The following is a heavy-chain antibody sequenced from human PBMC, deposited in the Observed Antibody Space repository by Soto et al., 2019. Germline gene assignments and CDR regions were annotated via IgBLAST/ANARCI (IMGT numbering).Heavy chain of an antibody. Sequence: QVQLQESGPGLVKPSGTLSLTCAVSGGSISSSNWWSWVRQPPGKGLEWIGEIYHSGSTNYNPSLKSRATISVDTSKNQFSLKLSSVTAADTAVYYCARRGYCTTGVCYYGMDVWGQGTTVTVSS. J-gene: IGHJ6*02. D-gene: IGHD2-8*01. V-gene: IGHV4-4*02. CDR3: ARRGYCTTGVCYYGMDV. CDR1: GGSISSSNW. CDR2: IYHSGST.